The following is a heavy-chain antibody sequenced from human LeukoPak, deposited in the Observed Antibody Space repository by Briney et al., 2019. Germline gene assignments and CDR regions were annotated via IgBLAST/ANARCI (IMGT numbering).Heavy chain of an antibody. J-gene: IGHJ4*02. D-gene: IGHD3-22*01. Sequence: SVKVSCKASGGTFSSYAIGWVRQAPGQGLEWMGRIIPIFGTANYAQKFQGRVTITTDESTSTAYMELSSLRSEDTAVYYCASEPSYSYYYDSSGYYDYWGQGTLVTVSS. CDR2: IIPIFGTA. CDR1: GGTFSSYA. CDR3: ASEPSYSYYYDSSGYYDY. V-gene: IGHV1-69*05.